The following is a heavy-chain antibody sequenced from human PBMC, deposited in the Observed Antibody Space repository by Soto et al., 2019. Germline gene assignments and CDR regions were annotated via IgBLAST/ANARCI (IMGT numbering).Heavy chain of an antibody. CDR3: VRDNNWAAY. Sequence: ASVKVSFRASGYTFATSALHWVRQAPGQRLEWMGWINVANGSTKYSQKFQGRVTISRDTSTTTSFMDLSSLRSADTAVYYSVRDNNWAAYWGQRTRVTVSS. CDR2: INVANGST. CDR1: GYTFATSA. V-gene: IGHV1-3*01. D-gene: IGHD1-20*01. J-gene: IGHJ4*02.